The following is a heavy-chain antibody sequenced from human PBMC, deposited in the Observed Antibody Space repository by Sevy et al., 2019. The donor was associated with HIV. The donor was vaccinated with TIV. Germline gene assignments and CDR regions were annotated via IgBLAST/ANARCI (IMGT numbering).Heavy chain of an antibody. CDR1: GFTFSDSW. Sequence: GGSLRLSCVASGFTFSDSWMTWVRQAPGKGLERIAFINEDGSRLGYVDSVRGRFTISRENTKNSLYLQMNSLRAEDTAVYFCARDRAYSPLDYWGQGTLVTVSS. D-gene: IGHD5-18*01. CDR3: ARDRAYSPLDY. J-gene: IGHJ4*02. CDR2: INEDGSRL. V-gene: IGHV3-7*01.